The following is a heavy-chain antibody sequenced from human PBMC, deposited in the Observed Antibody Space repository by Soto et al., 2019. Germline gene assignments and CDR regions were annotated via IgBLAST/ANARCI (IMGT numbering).Heavy chain of an antibody. V-gene: IGHV1-18*01. Sequence: QVQLVQSGAEVKKPGASVRVSCKASGYAFTTYGISWVRQAPGQGLEWMGWISAYNGNTNYAQKFQGRGTLTTDTSTTTAYMELRSLRSDDTAVYYCARDAGYTYGYTTSWGQGTLVTVSS. CDR2: ISAYNGNT. CDR1: GYAFTTYG. D-gene: IGHD5-18*01. J-gene: IGHJ5*02. CDR3: ARDAGYTYGYTTS.